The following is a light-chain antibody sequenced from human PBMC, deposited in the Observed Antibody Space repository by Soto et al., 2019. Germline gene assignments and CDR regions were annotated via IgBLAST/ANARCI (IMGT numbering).Light chain of an antibody. J-gene: IGKJ4*01. CDR2: WAS. CDR1: QSVLYSSNNKNY. V-gene: IGKV4-1*01. CDR3: QQYYSTPNT. Sequence: DIVMTHSPDSLAVSLGERATINCKSSQSVLYSSNNKNYLAWYQQKPGQPPKLLIYWASTRESGVPDRFSGSGSGTDFTLTISSLQAEDVAVYYCQQYYSTPNTFGGGTKVDIK.